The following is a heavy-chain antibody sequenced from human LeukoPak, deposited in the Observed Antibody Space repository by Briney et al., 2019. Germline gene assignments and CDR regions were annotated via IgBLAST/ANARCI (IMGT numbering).Heavy chain of an antibody. Sequence: GGSLRLSCAASGFTFSNVWMSWVRQAPGKGLEWVGRIKSITDGGTTEYAAPVKGRFTVSRDDSENTLYLQMSSLKIEDSAVYYCTTDHFAWGQGTLVTVSS. CDR2: IKSITDGGTT. CDR3: TTDHFA. V-gene: IGHV3-15*01. D-gene: IGHD2/OR15-2a*01. J-gene: IGHJ4*02. CDR1: GFTFSNVW.